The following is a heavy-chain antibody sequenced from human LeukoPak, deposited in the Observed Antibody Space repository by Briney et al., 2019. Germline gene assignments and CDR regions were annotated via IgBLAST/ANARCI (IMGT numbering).Heavy chain of an antibody. J-gene: IGHJ4*02. CDR2: INPNSGGT. V-gene: IGHV1-2*02. D-gene: IGHD1/OR15-1a*01. CDR3: GSGTGTYGLPLLDSDY. Sequence: ASVKVSCKASGYTFTGYYIQWLRQAPGQGLEWMGWINPNSGGTDPAQKFQGRVSMTRDTSISTAYMELSRLRSDDTAVYYWGSGTGTYGLPLLDSDYWGQGTLVTVSS. CDR1: GYTFTGYY.